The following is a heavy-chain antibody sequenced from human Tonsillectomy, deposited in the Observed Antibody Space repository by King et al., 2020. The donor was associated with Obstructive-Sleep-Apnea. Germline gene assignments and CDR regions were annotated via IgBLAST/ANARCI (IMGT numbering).Heavy chain of an antibody. J-gene: IGHJ6*02. D-gene: IGHD5-12*01. V-gene: IGHV3-30*18. Sequence: VQLVESGGGVVQPGRSLRLSCAASGFTFSSCGMHWVRQAPGKGLEWVAVISEDGSQKYYGDSMKGRFSISRDNSKNTLFLQMNSLRAEDTAVYYCAKVIYSRYEYWYYYYGMDVWGQGTTVTVSS. CDR3: AKVIYSRYEYWYYYYGMDV. CDR1: GFTFSSCG. CDR2: ISEDGSQK.